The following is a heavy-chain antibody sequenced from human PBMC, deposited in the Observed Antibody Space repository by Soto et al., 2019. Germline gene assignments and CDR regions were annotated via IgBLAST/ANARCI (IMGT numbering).Heavy chain of an antibody. J-gene: IGHJ6*02. Sequence: SETQSVTCSVSGGYISSRSYSWGWIRQPPGEGLEWIGAFYYSENTYYNPSLKSRVSISVDTSKNQFSLKVSSVTAADTAVYYCAKLAGYCSGNSCHGDYAMDVWGQGTTVTVSS. CDR3: AKLAGYCSGNSCHGDYAMDV. CDR2: FYYSENT. D-gene: IGHD2-2*01. CDR1: GGYISSRSYS. V-gene: IGHV4-39*01.